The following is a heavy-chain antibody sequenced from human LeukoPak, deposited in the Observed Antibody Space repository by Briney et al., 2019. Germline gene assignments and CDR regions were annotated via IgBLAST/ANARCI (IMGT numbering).Heavy chain of an antibody. CDR1: GITFSSYA. J-gene: IGHJ4*02. D-gene: IGHD6-13*01. CDR2: ISGGGGNT. Sequence: PGGSLRLSCAASGITFSSYAMTWVRQAPGKGLEWVSGISGGGGNTYYADSVKGRFTISRDYSKNTLYLQMNSLRAEDTAIYYCAKIGNSWYNDYWGQGTLVTVSS. V-gene: IGHV3-23*01. CDR3: AKIGNSWYNDY.